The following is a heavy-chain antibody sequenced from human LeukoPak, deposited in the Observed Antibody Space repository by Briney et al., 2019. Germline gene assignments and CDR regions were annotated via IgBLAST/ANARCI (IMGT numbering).Heavy chain of an antibody. Sequence: SETLSLTCTVSGGSISSYYWSWIRQPAGKGLEWIGRIYTSGSTNYNPSLKSRVTMSVDTSKNQFSLKLSSVTAADTAVYYCARDGGRGYSNYLSGGYYYYYMDVWGKGTTVTVSS. J-gene: IGHJ6*03. D-gene: IGHD4-11*01. CDR2: IYTSGST. CDR3: ARDGGRGYSNYLSGGYYYYYMDV. CDR1: GGSISSYY. V-gene: IGHV4-4*07.